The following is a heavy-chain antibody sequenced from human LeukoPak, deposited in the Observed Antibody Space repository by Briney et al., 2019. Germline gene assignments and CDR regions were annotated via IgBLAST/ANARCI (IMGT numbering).Heavy chain of an antibody. CDR2: ISSSSSYI. CDR3: ARDPQDYGDYDWFDP. CDR1: GFTFSDYW. Sequence: GGSLRLSCVASGFTFSDYWIHWVRQAPGKGPEWVSSISSSSSYIYYADSVKGRFTISRDNAKNSLYLQMNSLRAEDTAVYYCARDPQDYGDYDWFDPWGQGTLVTVSS. V-gene: IGHV3-21*01. J-gene: IGHJ5*02. D-gene: IGHD4-17*01.